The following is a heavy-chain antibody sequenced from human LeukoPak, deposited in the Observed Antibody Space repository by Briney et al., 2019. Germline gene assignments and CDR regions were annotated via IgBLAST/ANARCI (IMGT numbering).Heavy chain of an antibody. CDR3: ARDTHYYGSGSPAFDI. CDR1: GFTFSDHY. V-gene: IGHV3-11*04. J-gene: IGHJ3*02. Sequence: GGSLRLSCAASGFTFSDHYMSWIRQAPGKGLEWVSYISSSSVTIHYADSVKGRFTISRDNAKNSLYLQMNSLRAEDTALYYCARDTHYYGSGSPAFDIWGQGTMVTVSS. CDR2: ISSSSVTI. D-gene: IGHD3-10*01.